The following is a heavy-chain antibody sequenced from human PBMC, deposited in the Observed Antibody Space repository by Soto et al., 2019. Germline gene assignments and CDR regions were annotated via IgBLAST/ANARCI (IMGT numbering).Heavy chain of an antibody. CDR3: ARQIYDSDTGPNFQYYFDS. Sequence: HGESLKISCKGSGYSFAGYWITWVRQKPGKGLEWMGRIDPSDSQTYYSPSFRGHVTISVTKSITTVFLQCSSLRASDTAMYYCARQIYDSDTGPNFQYYFDSWGQGTPVTVSS. CDR1: GYSFAGYW. CDR2: IDPSDSQT. J-gene: IGHJ4*02. V-gene: IGHV5-10-1*01. D-gene: IGHD3-22*01.